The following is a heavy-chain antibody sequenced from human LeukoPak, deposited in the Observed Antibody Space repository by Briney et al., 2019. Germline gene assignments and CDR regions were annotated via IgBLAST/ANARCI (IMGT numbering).Heavy chain of an antibody. Sequence: SETLSLTCTVSGYPDSSGFHWGWIRQPPGRGLEWIASIHQSGPSYYNSSLKGRATISIDTSRNQFSLSLTSVTAADTAVYYRGHYGNIGLPFDYWGQGTLVTVSS. D-gene: IGHD2/OR15-2a*01. CDR1: GYPDSSGFH. J-gene: IGHJ4*02. CDR3: GHYGNIGLPFDY. V-gene: IGHV4-38-2*02. CDR2: IHQSGPS.